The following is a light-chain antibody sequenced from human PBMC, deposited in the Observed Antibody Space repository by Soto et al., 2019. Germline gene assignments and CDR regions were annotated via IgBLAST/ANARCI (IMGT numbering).Light chain of an antibody. CDR3: QQGTDWPPGT. CDR2: DAS. J-gene: IGKJ1*01. V-gene: IGKV3-11*01. Sequence: IVLTQSPSTLSLSPGERATLSCRASQSVSSFLAWYQQKPGQAPRLLIYDASNRATGIPARFRGRGSGTDFTLTISSLEPEDFAVYYCQQGTDWPPGTFGQGTKVDIK. CDR1: QSVSSF.